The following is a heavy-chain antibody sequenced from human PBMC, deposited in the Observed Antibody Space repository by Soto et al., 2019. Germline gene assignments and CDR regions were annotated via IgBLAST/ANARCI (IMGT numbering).Heavy chain of an antibody. V-gene: IGHV4-31*02. CDR3: ARHRSRTDNWSEP. D-gene: IGHD2-2*01. Sequence: SETLCLTWTFSGGSISGGGYYWSWIRQFPGKGLEWIGYIYYTGTTYYNPSLKSRLTLSVETSKNQFSLKLSSVTVADTAVYYGARHRSRTDNWSEPSSNGTLVTVS. CDR1: GGSISGGGYY. CDR2: IYYTGTT. J-gene: IGHJ5*02.